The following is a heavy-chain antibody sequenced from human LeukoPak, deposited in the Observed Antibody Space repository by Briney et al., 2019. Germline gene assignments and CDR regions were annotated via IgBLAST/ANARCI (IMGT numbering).Heavy chain of an antibody. Sequence: GGSLRPSCAASGFTFSSCWMTWVRQAPGKGLEWVANIKGNGREKYYVDSVKGRFTISRDNAKNSLYLQMNSLRVEDTAVYYCLQRGFDYWGQGTLVTVSS. CDR2: IKGNGREK. V-gene: IGHV3-7*03. D-gene: IGHD4-11*01. J-gene: IGHJ4*02. CDR3: LQRGFDY. CDR1: GFTFSSCW.